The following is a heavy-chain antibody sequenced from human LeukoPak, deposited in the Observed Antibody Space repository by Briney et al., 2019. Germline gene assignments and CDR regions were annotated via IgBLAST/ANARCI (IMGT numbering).Heavy chain of an antibody. D-gene: IGHD6-19*01. CDR1: GGSISSYY. J-gene: IGHJ5*02. V-gene: IGHV4-4*07. Sequence: TSETLSLTCTVSGGSISSYYWSWIRQPAGKGLEWMGRIYSSGSNNYNPSLKSRVTMSVDTSKNQFSLKLSSLTAADTAVYYCASHKPPQWLTGWFDPWGQGTLVTVSS. CDR2: IYSSGSN. CDR3: ASHKPPQWLTGWFDP.